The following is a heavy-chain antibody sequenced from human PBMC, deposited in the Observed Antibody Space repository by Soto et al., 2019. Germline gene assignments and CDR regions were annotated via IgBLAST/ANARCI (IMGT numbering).Heavy chain of an antibody. D-gene: IGHD4-17*01. CDR1: GYTFTSYG. CDR3: ARGGHTVTSNY. CDR2: ISVYNGDT. J-gene: IGHJ4*02. Sequence: ASVKVSCKASGYTFTSYGISWVRQAPGQGHEWMGWISVYNGDTNYAQKLQGRVTMTTDTPTSTAYMELRSLRSDDTAVYYCARGGHTVTSNYWGQGTLVTVSS. V-gene: IGHV1-18*01.